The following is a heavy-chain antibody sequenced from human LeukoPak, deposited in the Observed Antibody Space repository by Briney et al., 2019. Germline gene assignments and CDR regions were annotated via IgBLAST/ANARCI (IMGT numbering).Heavy chain of an antibody. CDR2: IIPILGIA. D-gene: IGHD3-10*01. J-gene: IGHJ5*02. Sequence: ASVKVSCKASGGTFSSYAISWVRQAPGQGLEWMGRIIPILGIANYAQKFQGRVTITADKSTSTAYMELSSLRSEDTAVYYCAIGNNYGSGSYPLFDPWGQGTLVTVSS. CDR3: AIGNNYGSGSYPLFDP. V-gene: IGHV1-69*04. CDR1: GGTFSSYA.